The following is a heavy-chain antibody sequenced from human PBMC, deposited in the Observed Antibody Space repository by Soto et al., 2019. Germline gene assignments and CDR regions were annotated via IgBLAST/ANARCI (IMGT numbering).Heavy chain of an antibody. D-gene: IGHD1-7*01. Sequence: GGSLRLSCAASGFTFRSYAMSWVRQAPGKGLEWVSSVSGGGGTTYHADTVKGRFTISRDNSKNTLYLQMNSLRAEDTAVYYCAKLSAGTTTNAMDVWGQGTTVTVSS. CDR1: GFTFRSYA. CDR2: VSGGGGTT. V-gene: IGHV3-23*01. J-gene: IGHJ6*02. CDR3: AKLSAGTTTNAMDV.